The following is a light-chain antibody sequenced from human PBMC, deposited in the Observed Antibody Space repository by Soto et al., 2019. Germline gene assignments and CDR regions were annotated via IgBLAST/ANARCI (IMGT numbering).Light chain of an antibody. CDR2: AAS. CDR3: QQSFSPLWT. Sequence: DLPMTQSPSSLSASVGDRVTITCRASQSISNYLNWYQQKPGKAPKLLIYAASSMQSGVPSRFIGSGSETDFTLTISSLQPDDSATYYGQQSFSPLWTFGQGTKVEV. J-gene: IGKJ1*01. V-gene: IGKV1-39*01. CDR1: QSISNY.